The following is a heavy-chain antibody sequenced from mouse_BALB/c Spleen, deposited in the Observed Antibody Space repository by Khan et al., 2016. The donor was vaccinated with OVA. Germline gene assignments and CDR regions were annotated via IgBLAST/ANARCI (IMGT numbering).Heavy chain of an antibody. CDR3: ARRTTGYTLDY. CDR2: INPRTGYT. Sequence: QVQLQQSGAELVRPGASVMMSCKTSGYTFTSNTMHWVKQRPGQGLEWIGYINPRTGYTNYIQHFKDKATLTADKSSNTAYMQLSSLTSEDSALYYCARRTTGYTLDYWGQGTSVTVSS. CDR1: GYTFTSNT. J-gene: IGHJ4*01. V-gene: IGHV1-4*01. D-gene: IGHD2-14*01.